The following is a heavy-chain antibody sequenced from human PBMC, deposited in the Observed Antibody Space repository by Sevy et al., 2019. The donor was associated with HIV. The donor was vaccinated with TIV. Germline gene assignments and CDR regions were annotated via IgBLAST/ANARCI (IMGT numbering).Heavy chain of an antibody. CDR1: GGSISSYY. V-gene: IGHV4-59*01. Sequence: SETLSLTCTVSGGSISSYYWSWIRQPPGKGLGWIGYIYYSGSTNYNPSLKSRVTISVDTSKNQFSLKLSSVTAADTAVYYCARIAPDSSGFDGGAFDIWGQGTMVTVSS. CDR2: IYYSGST. J-gene: IGHJ3*02. CDR3: ARIAPDSSGFDGGAFDI. D-gene: IGHD3-22*01.